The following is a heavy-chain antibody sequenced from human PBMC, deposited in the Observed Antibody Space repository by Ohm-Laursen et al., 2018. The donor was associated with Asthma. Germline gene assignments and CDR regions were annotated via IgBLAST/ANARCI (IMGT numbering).Heavy chain of an antibody. CDR1: GYKFSSYG. CDR3: ARDPPPSCSSSINCYFIDY. J-gene: IGHJ4*02. CDR2: ISAYNGNT. V-gene: IGHV1-18*04. Sequence: ASVKVSCKAAGYKFSSYGISWVRQAPGQGLEWMGWISAYNGNTKYAQKFQGRVTMTTDASTSTAYMELRSLRSDDTAVYYCARDPPPSCSSSINCYFIDYWGQGALVTVSS. D-gene: IGHD2-2*01.